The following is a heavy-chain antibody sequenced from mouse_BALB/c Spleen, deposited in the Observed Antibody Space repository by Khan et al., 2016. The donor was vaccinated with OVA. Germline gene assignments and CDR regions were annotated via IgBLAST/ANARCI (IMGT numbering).Heavy chain of an antibody. CDR1: GYTFTSNT. CDR2: INPRSSYT. J-gene: IGHJ4*01. Sequence: QVQLKESGAELARPGASVKMSCKASGYTFTSNTIHWVKQRPGQGLEWIGYINPRSSYTTYNQKFTDKATLTADKSSNTAYIQLIRLTSEDYTVYYCARRTTGYALDYWGQGTSVTVSS. CDR3: ARRTTGYALDY. V-gene: IGHV1-4*01. D-gene: IGHD2-14*01.